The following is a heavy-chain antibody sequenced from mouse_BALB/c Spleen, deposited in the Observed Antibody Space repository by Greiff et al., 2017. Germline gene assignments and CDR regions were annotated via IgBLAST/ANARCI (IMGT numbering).Heavy chain of an antibody. CDR2: IYPGDGDT. D-gene: IGHD1-1*01. Sequence: LQESGAELVRPGSSVKISCKASGYAFSSYWMNWVKQRPGQGLEWIGQIYPGDGDTNYNGKFKGKATLTADKSSSTAYMQLSSLTSEDSAVYFCAYYYGSSPFAYWGQGTLVTVSA. J-gene: IGHJ3*01. CDR1: GYAFSSYW. CDR3: AYYYGSSPFAY. V-gene: IGHV1-80*01.